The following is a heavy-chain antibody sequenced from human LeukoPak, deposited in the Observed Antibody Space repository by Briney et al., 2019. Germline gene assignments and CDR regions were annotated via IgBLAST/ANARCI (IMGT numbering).Heavy chain of an antibody. CDR3: AKGRFVSWQLVIYYGMDV. CDR1: GFTFSSYA. D-gene: IGHD6-13*01. Sequence: GGSLRLSCAASGFTFSSYAMSWVRQAPGKGLEWVSAISGSGGSTYYADSVKGRFTISRDNSKNTLYLQMNSLRAEDTAVYYCAKGRFVSWQLVIYYGMDVWGQGTTVTVSS. J-gene: IGHJ6*02. CDR2: ISGSGGST. V-gene: IGHV3-23*01.